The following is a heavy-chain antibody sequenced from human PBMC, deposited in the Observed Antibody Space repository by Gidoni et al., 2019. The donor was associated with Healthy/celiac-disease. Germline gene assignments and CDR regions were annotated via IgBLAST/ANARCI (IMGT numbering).Heavy chain of an antibody. CDR2: IYYSGST. D-gene: IGHD6-6*01. CDR3: ARECEGIAARLGDFDY. V-gene: IGHV4-39*07. J-gene: IGHJ4*02. Sequence: QLQLQESGPGLVKPSETLSLTCTDSGGSISSSSYYWGWIRQPPGKGLEWIGSIYYSGSTYYNPSLKSRVTISVDTSKNQFSLKLSSVTAADTAVYYCARECEGIAARLGDFDYWGQGTLVTVSS. CDR1: GGSISSSSYY.